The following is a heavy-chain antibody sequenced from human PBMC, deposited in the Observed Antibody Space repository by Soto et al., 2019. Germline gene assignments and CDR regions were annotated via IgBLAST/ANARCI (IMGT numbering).Heavy chain of an antibody. CDR3: ARGWYSSGWYGY. CDR2: IIPIFGTA. CDR1: GGTFSSYA. J-gene: IGHJ4*02. V-gene: IGHV1-69*13. Sequence: GASVKVSCKASGGTFSSYAISRVRQAPGQGLEWMGGIIPIFGTANYAQKFQGRVTITADESTSTAYMELSSLRSEDTAVYYCARGWYSSGWYGYWGQGTLVTVSS. D-gene: IGHD6-19*01.